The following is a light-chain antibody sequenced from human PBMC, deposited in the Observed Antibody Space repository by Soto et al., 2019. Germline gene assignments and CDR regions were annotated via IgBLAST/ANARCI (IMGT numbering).Light chain of an antibody. CDR2: GAS. CDR3: QQYMSSVT. CDR1: QSVDSNF. V-gene: IGKV3-20*01. J-gene: IGKJ1*01. Sequence: EIVLTQSPGSLSLSPGERATLSCRASQSVDSNFFAWYQKKPGQPPRLLIDGASKRATGIPDWFSGSGSGKDFTITISRLDPEDFAVYYCQQYMSSVTFGQGTRVEIK.